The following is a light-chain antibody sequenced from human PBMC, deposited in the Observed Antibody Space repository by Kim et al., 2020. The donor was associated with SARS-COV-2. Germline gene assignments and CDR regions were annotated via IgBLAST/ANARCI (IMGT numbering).Light chain of an antibody. J-gene: IGLJ2*01. CDR3: QTWDTSIQV. CDR2: VNSDGSH. CDR1: SGHSNYA. Sequence: QPVLTQSPSASASLGASVKLTCSLSSGHSNYAIAWHQQQPEKGPRYLMKVNSDGSHNKGDGTPDRFSGSSSGTERYLTISSLQSEDEADYYCQTWDTSIQVFGGGTKLTVL. V-gene: IGLV4-69*02.